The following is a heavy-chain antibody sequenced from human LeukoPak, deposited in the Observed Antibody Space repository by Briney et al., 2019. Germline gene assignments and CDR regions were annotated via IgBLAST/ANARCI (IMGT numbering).Heavy chain of an antibody. Sequence: GGSLRLSRAASGFTFTNYAMNWVRQAPGKGLEWVSSISSSSSYIYYADSAKGRFTISRDNAKNPLYLQMNSLRAEDTAVYYCARDRGLNWFDPWGQGTLVTVSS. D-gene: IGHD3-16*01. V-gene: IGHV3-21*01. CDR2: ISSSSSYI. CDR3: ARDRGLNWFDP. J-gene: IGHJ5*02. CDR1: GFTFTNYA.